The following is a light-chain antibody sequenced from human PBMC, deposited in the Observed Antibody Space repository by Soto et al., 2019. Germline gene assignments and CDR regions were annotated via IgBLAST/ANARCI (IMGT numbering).Light chain of an antibody. V-gene: IGLV1-40*01. J-gene: IGLJ2*01. CDR1: SSNIGAGYD. CDR3: QSYDSSLSGSKVV. Sequence: QSALTQPPSVSGAPGQRVTISCTGSSSNIGAGYDVHWYQQLPGTAPKLLIYGNSNRPSGVPDRFSGSKSGTSASLAITGLEAEDEADYFCQSYDSSLSGSKVVFGGWTKLTVL. CDR2: GNS.